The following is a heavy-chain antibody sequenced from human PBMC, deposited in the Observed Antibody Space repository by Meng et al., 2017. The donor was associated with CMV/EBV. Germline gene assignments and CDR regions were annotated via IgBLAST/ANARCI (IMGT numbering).Heavy chain of an antibody. CDR3: AREVVPAAEHYYYYGMDV. J-gene: IGHJ6*02. CDR1: GYTFTGYY. V-gene: IGHV1-2*02. D-gene: IGHD2-2*01. CDR2: INPNSGGT. Sequence: GESLKISCKASGYTFTGYYMHWVRQAPGQGLEWMGWINPNSGGTNYAQKFQGRVTMTRDTSISTAYMELSRLRSDDTAVYYCAREVVPAAEHYYYYGMDVWGQGTTVTVSS.